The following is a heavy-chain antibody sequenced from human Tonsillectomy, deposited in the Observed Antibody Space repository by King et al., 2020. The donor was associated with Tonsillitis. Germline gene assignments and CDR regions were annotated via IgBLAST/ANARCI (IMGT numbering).Heavy chain of an antibody. D-gene: IGHD3-22*01. CDR3: VRDHSPGDSSGYLNY. CDR2: ISYDGSDK. J-gene: IGHJ4*02. Sequence: VQLVESGGGVVQPGRSLRLSCAASGFTFSSYAMHWVRQAPGKGLEWVAVISYDGSDKYYADSVKGRFTISRDNSKNTLYLQMNSLTAEDTAVYYCVRDHSPGDSSGYLNYWGQGTLVTVSS. CDR1: GFTFSSYA. V-gene: IGHV3-30-3*01.